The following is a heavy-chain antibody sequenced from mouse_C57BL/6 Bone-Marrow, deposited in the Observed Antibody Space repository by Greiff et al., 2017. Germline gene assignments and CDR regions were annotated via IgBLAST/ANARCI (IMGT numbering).Heavy chain of an antibody. CDR2: ISSGGSYT. J-gene: IGHJ3*01. CDR3: ARHPRTGFAY. V-gene: IGHV5-6*01. CDR1: GFTFSSYG. D-gene: IGHD2-10*02. Sequence: EVNLVESGEDLVKPGGSLKLSCAASGFTFSSYGMSWVRQTPDKRLEWVATISSGGSYTYYPDSVKGRFTISRDNAKNTLYLQMSSLKSEDTAMYYCARHPRTGFAYWGQGTLVTVSA.